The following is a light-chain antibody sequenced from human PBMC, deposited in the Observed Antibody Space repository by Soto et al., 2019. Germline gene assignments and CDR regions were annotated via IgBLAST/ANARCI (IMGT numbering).Light chain of an antibody. CDR2: TAS. CDR3: QHYHSVPWT. J-gene: IGKJ1*01. Sequence: DIQMTQSPSSLSASVGDRVTITCRASQNINNYLNWYQQRPGEAPKVLIYTASNLQSGVPSRFSGSGSGTDFTLTISRLQHEDFANYYCQHYHSVPWTFGQGTKVEIK. V-gene: IGKV1-39*01. CDR1: QNINNY.